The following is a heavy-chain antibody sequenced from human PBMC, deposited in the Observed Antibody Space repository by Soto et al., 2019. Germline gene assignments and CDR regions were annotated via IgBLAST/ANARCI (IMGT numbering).Heavy chain of an antibody. Sequence: GASVKVSCKASGYTFTSYGISWVRQAPGQGLEWMGWISAYNGNTNYAQKLQGRVTMTTDTSTSTAYMELRSLRSDDTAVYYCARDQAAVAYCLSWFDPWGQGTLVTVSS. J-gene: IGHJ5*02. CDR2: ISAYNGNT. D-gene: IGHD6-19*01. CDR1: GYTFTSYG. CDR3: ARDQAAVAYCLSWFDP. V-gene: IGHV1-18*01.